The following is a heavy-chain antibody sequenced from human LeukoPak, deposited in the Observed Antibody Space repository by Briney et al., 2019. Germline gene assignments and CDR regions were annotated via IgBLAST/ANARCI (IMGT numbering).Heavy chain of an antibody. CDR1: GFTFSSYA. CDR2: ISYDGSNK. CDR3: ARRLGYCTNGVCYNYFDY. J-gene: IGHJ4*02. Sequence: GSLRLSCAASGFTFSSYAMHWVRQAPGEGLEWVAVISYDGSNKYYADSVKGRFTISRDNSKNTLYLQMNSLRAEDTAVYYCARRLGYCTNGVCYNYFDYWGQGTLVTVSS. V-gene: IGHV3-30-3*01. D-gene: IGHD2-8*01.